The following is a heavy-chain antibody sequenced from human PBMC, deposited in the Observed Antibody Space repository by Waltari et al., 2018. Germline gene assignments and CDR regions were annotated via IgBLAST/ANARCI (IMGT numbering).Heavy chain of an antibody. CDR3: SRQVLGYCTSAACRRLES. CDR2: VYHDGTT. Sequence: QVQLLESGPGLVNSSETLSLSCDVSGYAVNSGFYWGWIRQAPGEGLEWVGTVYHDGTTFYSPSLKSRLSVSMDTSKNQISLTLKSVTAADTAVYYCSRQVLGYCTSAACRRLESWGQGTLVTVSS. CDR1: GYAVNSGFY. J-gene: IGHJ4*02. V-gene: IGHV4-38-2*01. D-gene: IGHD2-2*03.